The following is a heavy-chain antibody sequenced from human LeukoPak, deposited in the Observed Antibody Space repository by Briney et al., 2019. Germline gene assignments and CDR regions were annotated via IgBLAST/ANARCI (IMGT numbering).Heavy chain of an antibody. Sequence: GGSLRLSCAASGFTFSTYGMSWVRQAPGKGLEWVAVISYDGTNKYYADSVKGRFTISRDNSKNTLYLQMNSLRPEDTAVYYCARGTGSSWYYDYWGQGTLVTVSS. V-gene: IGHV3-30*03. J-gene: IGHJ4*02. D-gene: IGHD6-13*01. CDR2: ISYDGTNK. CDR1: GFTFSTYG. CDR3: ARGTGSSWYYDY.